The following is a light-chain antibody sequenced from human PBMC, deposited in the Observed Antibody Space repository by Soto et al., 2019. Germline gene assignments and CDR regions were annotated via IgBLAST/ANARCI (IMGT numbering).Light chain of an antibody. CDR1: QSITTF. CDR2: DAS. CDR3: EQYCACPLT. J-gene: IGKJ4*02. V-gene: IGKV1-5*01. Sequence: DIQMTQSPSTLSASIGDRVTITYRASQSITTFLAWYQQKPGKAPQILIYDASKWEPGVPSRLSGGGSGAGFTRSISVLEPDDLAAYYFEQYCACPLTFGGGTKVDIK.